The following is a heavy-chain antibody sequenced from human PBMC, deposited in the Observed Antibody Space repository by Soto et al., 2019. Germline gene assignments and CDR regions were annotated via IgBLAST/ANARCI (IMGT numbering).Heavy chain of an antibody. Sequence: QVQLQESGPGLVKPSETLSLTCTVSSGSISTYYWSWIRQPPGKGLEWIGYIYYSGSTKYNPSLKCRVTISVDTSKNQLSLKLSSVTAADTAVYYCAREPAPGNGGWFDPWGQGTLVTVSS. J-gene: IGHJ5*02. CDR2: IYYSGST. V-gene: IGHV4-59*01. CDR3: AREPAPGNGGWFDP. D-gene: IGHD6-13*01. CDR1: SGSISTYY.